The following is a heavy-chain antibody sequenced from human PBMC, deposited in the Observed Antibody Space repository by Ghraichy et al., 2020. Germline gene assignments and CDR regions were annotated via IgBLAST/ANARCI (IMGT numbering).Heavy chain of an antibody. CDR1: GGSFSGYY. V-gene: IGHV4-34*01. D-gene: IGHD6-25*01. J-gene: IGHJ4*02. CDR3: ARGRGWKLGSSAAAGKSYYFAY. Sequence: SETLSLTCALYGGSFSGYYWSWIRQSTGRGLEWIGDIGYSGKTIYNPSLESRVQMSIDTSKNQFSLNLTPVTAADTAVYYCARGRGWKLGSSAAAGKSYYFAYWGQGTPVTVSS. CDR2: IGYSGKT.